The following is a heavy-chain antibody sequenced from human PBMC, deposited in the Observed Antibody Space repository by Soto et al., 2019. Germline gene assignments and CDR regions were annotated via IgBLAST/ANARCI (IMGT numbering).Heavy chain of an antibody. CDR3: AREGGPRKYYDFWSGYQPSDDAFDI. D-gene: IGHD3-3*01. CDR2: IYYSGST. Sequence: SETLSLTCAVYGGSFSGYYWSWIRQPPGKGLEWIGYIYYSGSTNYNPSLKSRVTISVDTSKNQFSLKLSSVTAADTAVYYCAREGGPRKYYDFWSGYQPSDDAFDIWGQGTMVTVSS. V-gene: IGHV4-59*01. CDR1: GGSFSGYY. J-gene: IGHJ3*02.